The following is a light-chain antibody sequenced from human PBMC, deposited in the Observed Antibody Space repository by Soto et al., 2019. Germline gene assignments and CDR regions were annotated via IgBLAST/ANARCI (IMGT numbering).Light chain of an antibody. CDR3: QHYNSYSEA. V-gene: IGKV1-5*03. J-gene: IGKJ1*01. Sequence: DIKMTQSPSTLSGSVGDRVTITCRASQPISSWLAWYQQKPGKAPKLLIYKASTLKSGVPSRFSGSGSWTEFTLTISSLQPDDFATYYCQHYNSYSEAFGQGTKVELK. CDR1: QPISSW. CDR2: KAS.